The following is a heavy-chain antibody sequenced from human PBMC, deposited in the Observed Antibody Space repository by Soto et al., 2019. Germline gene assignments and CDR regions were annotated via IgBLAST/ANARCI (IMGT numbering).Heavy chain of an antibody. CDR2: IYYSGST. J-gene: IGHJ4*02. D-gene: IGHD6-13*01. CDR3: ARSRRKEQQLVQG. CDR1: GGSISSSSYY. V-gene: IGHV4-39*01. Sequence: QLQLQESGPGLVKPSETLSLTCTVSGGSISSSSYYWGWIRQPPGKGLEWIGSIYYSGSTYYNPSLKSRVTISVDTSKNQFSLKLSSVTAADTAVYYCARSRRKEQQLVQGWGQGTLVTVSS.